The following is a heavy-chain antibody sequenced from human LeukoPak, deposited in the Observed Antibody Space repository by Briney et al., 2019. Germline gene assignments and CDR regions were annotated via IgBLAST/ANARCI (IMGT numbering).Heavy chain of an antibody. Sequence: GGSLRLSCAASGFIFSSYAMNWVRQAPGKGLEWVSAISGSGDSTYSADSVKGRFTISRDNSKNTLYLQMNSLRAEDTAVYYCAKNTITMVRGTPADYWGQGTLVTVSS. D-gene: IGHD3-10*01. CDR1: GFIFSSYA. J-gene: IGHJ4*02. V-gene: IGHV3-23*01. CDR2: ISGSGDST. CDR3: AKNTITMVRGTPADY.